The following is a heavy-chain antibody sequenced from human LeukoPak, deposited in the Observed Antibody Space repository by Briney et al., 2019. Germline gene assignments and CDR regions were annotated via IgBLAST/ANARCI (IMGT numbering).Heavy chain of an antibody. CDR1: GYTFTGYY. CDR2: INPNSGGT. CDR3: ARGSSSGYYYFDY. J-gene: IGHJ4*02. Sequence: ASVRVSCEASGYTFTGYYMHWVRQAPGQGLEWMGWINPNSGGTHYAQTFQGRVTITRDTSISTAYMDLNGLRSDDTSVYYCARGSSSGYYYFDYWGQGTLVTVSS. D-gene: IGHD3-22*01. V-gene: IGHV1-2*02.